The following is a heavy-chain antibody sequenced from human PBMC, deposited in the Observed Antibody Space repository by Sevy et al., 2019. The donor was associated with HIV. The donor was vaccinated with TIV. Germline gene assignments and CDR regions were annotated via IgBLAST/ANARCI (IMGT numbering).Heavy chain of an antibody. CDR2: INPNSGGT. CDR3: ARDGIKIFGVVNVYYYYYGMDV. V-gene: IGHV1-2*06. D-gene: IGHD3-3*01. Sequence: ASVKVSCKASGYTFTGYYMHWVRQAPGQGLEWMGRINPNSGGTNYAQKFQGRVTMTRGTSISTAYMELGRLRSDDTAVYYCARDGIKIFGVVNVYYYYYGMDVWGQGTTVTVSS. J-gene: IGHJ6*02. CDR1: GYTFTGYY.